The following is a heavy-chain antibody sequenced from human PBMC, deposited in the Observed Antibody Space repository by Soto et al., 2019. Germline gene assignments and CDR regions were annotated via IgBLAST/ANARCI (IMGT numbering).Heavy chain of an antibody. D-gene: IGHD3-16*02. CDR2: INSDGSIT. J-gene: IGHJ4*02. CDR3: VRYPRSVGGSYRPDY. V-gene: IGHV3-74*01. CDR1: GGSISSSSYY. Sequence: PSETLSLTCTASGGSISSSSYYWGWIRQPPGKGLVWVSRINSDGSITNYADAVKGRFTISRDNVKNTLYLQMNSLRAEDTAVYYCVRYPRSVGGSYRPDYWGQGTLVTVSS.